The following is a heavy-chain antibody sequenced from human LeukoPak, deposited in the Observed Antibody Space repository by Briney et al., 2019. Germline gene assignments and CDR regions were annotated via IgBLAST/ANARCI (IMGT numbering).Heavy chain of an antibody. J-gene: IGHJ4*02. CDR3: ARGGWSMDY. Sequence: SETLSLTCTVSGGSISSSSYYWGWIRQPPGKGLEWIGIIYYSGSTYYNPSLKSRVTISVDTSKNQFSLKLSSVTAADTAIYYCARGGWSMDYWGRGTLVTVSS. D-gene: IGHD6-19*01. CDR2: IYYSGST. V-gene: IGHV4-39*07. CDR1: GGSISSSSYY.